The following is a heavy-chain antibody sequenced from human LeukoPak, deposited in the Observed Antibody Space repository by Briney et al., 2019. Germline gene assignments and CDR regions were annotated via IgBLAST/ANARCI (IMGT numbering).Heavy chain of an antibody. V-gene: IGHV4-4*07. Sequence: PSETLSLTCTVSGGSISSYYWSWIRQPAGKGLEWIGRIHTSGSTNYNPSLKSRVTMSVDTSKNQFSLKLSSVTAADTAVYYCARVQGNYYDSSGYYYFDYWGQGTLVTVSS. CDR1: GGSISSYY. CDR2: IHTSGST. D-gene: IGHD3-22*01. J-gene: IGHJ4*02. CDR3: ARVQGNYYDSSGYYYFDY.